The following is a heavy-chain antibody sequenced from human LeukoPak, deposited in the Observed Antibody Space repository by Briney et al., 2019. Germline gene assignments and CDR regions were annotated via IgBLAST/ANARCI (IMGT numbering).Heavy chain of an antibody. CDR3: ARVRSSGWSYFDY. CDR2: IDSDGSST. J-gene: IGHJ4*02. V-gene: IGHV3-74*01. CDR1: GFTFSSYW. D-gene: IGHD6-19*01. Sequence: GGSLRLSCAASGFTFSSYWMHWVRQAPGKGVVWVSRIDSDGSSTSYADSVKGRFTISRDNAKNTEYLQMNSLRAEDTAVYYCARVRSSGWSYFDYWGQGTLVTVSS.